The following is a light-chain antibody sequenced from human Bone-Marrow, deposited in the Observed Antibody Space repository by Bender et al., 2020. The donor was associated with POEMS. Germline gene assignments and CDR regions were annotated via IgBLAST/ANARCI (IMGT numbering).Light chain of an antibody. CDR2: DVT. Sequence: QSALTQPRSVSGSPGQSVTISCTGSISDIGRHNYVSWYQQHPGKAPKLIIFDVTRRPSGVPGRFAGSKSGNTASLTISGLQAEDDAYYYCSSYAGSNNLVFGGGTKLTVL. CDR3: SSYAGSNNLV. J-gene: IGLJ2*01. CDR1: ISDIGRHNY. V-gene: IGLV2-11*02.